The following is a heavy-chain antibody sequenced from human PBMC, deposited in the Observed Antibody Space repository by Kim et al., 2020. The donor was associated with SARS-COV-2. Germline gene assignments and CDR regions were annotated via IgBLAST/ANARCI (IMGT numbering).Heavy chain of an antibody. Sequence: GGSLRLSCAASGFTFSYYYMSWVRQAPGKGLEWVSNINQGGTDNYEDSVKGRFTISRDNARNSLYLQMNSLRAEDTAAYYCAKWSEGFDYWGRGTLVTVS. D-gene: IGHD3-3*01. CDR2: INQGGTD. V-gene: IGHV3-7*03. CDR3: AKWSEGFDY. J-gene: IGHJ4*02. CDR1: GFTFSYYY.